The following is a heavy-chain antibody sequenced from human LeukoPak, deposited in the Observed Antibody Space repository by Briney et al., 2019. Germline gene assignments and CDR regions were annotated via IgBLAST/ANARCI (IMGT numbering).Heavy chain of an antibody. D-gene: IGHD1-1*01. V-gene: IGHV3-23*01. CDR1: GFTFSTYG. J-gene: IGHJ4*02. Sequence: GGTLRLSCAASGFTFSTYGMIWVRQAPGKGLEWVSGISGSGVTTYSAVSVKGRFTISRDNSKNTLYLQMNSLTGEDTAIYYCAKATGTLGNWGQGTLVTVSS. CDR2: ISGSGVTT. CDR3: AKATGTLGN.